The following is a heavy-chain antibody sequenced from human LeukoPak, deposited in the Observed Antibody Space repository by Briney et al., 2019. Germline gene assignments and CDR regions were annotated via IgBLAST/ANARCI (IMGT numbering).Heavy chain of an antibody. CDR3: ARGGLLLWFGERYYGMDV. V-gene: IGHV1-18*01. CDR2: ISAYNGNT. Sequence: VKVSCKASGYTFTSYGISWVRQAPGQGLEWMGWISAYNGNTNYAQKFQGRVTMTRDTSTSTVYMELSSLRSEDTAVYYCARGGLLLWFGERYYGMDVWGQGTTVTVSS. D-gene: IGHD3-10*01. CDR1: GYTFTSYG. J-gene: IGHJ6*02.